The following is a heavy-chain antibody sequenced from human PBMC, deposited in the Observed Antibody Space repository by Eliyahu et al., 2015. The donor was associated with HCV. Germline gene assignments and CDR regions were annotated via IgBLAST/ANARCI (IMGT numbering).Heavy chain of an antibody. J-gene: IGHJ4*02. CDR3: ARGGGCSGGSCYFDY. Sequence: VQLVESGGGLVQPGGSLRLSCAASGFTFSSYSMNWVRQAPGKGLEWVSYISSSSSTIYYADSVKGRFTISRDNAKNSLYLPKKSLRAEDTAVYYCARGGGCSGGSCYFDYWGQGTLVTVSS. CDR1: GFTFSSYS. D-gene: IGHD2-15*01. V-gene: IGHV3-48*01. CDR2: ISSSSSTI.